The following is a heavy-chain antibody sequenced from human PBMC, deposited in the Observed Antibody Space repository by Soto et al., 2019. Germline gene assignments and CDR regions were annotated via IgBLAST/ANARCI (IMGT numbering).Heavy chain of an antibody. CDR3: ARSPREYCSSTSCYLYWFDP. V-gene: IGHV1-69*06. Sequence: ASVKVSCKASGGTFSSYAISWVRQAPGQGLEWMGGIIPIFGTANYAQKFQGRVTITADKSTSTAYMELSSLRSEDTAVYYCARSPREYCSSTSCYLYWFDPWGQGTLVTVSS. D-gene: IGHD2-2*01. J-gene: IGHJ5*02. CDR1: GGTFSSYA. CDR2: IIPIFGTA.